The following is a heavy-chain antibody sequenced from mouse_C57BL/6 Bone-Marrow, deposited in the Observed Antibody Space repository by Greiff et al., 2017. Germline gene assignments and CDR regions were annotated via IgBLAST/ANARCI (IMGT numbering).Heavy chain of an antibody. CDR3: VITTVVAPYFDY. J-gene: IGHJ2*01. D-gene: IGHD1-1*01. CDR1: GYSFTDYN. V-gene: IGHV1-39*01. Sequence: EVKLQESGPELVKPGASVKISCKASGYSFTDYNMNWVKQSNGKSLEWIGVINPNYGTTSYNQKFKGKATLTVDQSSSTAYMQLNSLTSEDSAVYYCVITTVVAPYFDYWGQGTTLTVSS. CDR2: INPNYGTT.